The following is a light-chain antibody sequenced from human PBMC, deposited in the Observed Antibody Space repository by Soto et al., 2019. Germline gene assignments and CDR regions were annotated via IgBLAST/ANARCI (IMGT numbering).Light chain of an antibody. J-gene: IGKJ4*01. CDR2: AAS. V-gene: IGKV1-6*01. Sequence: AIQMTQSPSSLSASVGDRVTITCRASQAIIHYLGWYQQKPGKAPKLLIYAASSLQSGVPSRFSGSGSGIDFTLTISSLQPEDFATHYCLQGYNYPLTFGGGTKVEIK. CDR3: LQGYNYPLT. CDR1: QAIIHY.